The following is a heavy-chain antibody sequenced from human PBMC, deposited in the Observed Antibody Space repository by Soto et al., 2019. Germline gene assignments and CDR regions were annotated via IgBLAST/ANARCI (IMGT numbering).Heavy chain of an antibody. Sequence: EVQLVESGGGLVQPGRSLRLSCAASGFTYDDYAMHWVRQAPGKGLEWVSGISWNSGSIGYADSVKGRFTISRDNAKISRYLQMNSLRAEDTALYYCAKVADRGGYNYYFDYWGQGTLVTVSS. J-gene: IGHJ4*02. CDR2: ISWNSGSI. CDR1: GFTYDDYA. D-gene: IGHD5-12*01. V-gene: IGHV3-9*01. CDR3: AKVADRGGYNYYFDY.